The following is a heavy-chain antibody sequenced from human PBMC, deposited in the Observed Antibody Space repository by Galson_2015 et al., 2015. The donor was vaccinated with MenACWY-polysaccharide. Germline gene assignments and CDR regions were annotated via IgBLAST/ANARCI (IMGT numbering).Heavy chain of an antibody. J-gene: IGHJ5*02. CDR2: SSSGGYSS. CDR3: ARSFSNIRQFDP. Sequence: SLRLSCAASGFTLSDHFMSWIRQAPGKGLEWLSYSSSGGYSSSYADSVKDRFTISRDNAKNSLYLQLDSLRAEDTAIYYCARSFSNIRQFDPWGQGTLVTVAS. CDR1: GFTLSDHF. V-gene: IGHV3-11*01. D-gene: IGHD4-11*01.